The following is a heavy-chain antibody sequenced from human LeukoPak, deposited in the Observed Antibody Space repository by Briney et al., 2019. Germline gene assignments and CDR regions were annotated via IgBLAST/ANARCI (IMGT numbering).Heavy chain of an antibody. V-gene: IGHV1-46*01. CDR1: GYTFTSYY. Sequence: ASVKVSCKASGYTFTSYYMHWVRQAPGQGLEWMGIINPSGGSTSYAQKFQGRVTMTRDMSTSTAYMELRSLRSDDTAVYYCARGSFGGFGELLSSHWGQGTLVTVSS. D-gene: IGHD3-10*01. J-gene: IGHJ4*02. CDR2: INPSGGST. CDR3: ARGSFGGFGELLSSH.